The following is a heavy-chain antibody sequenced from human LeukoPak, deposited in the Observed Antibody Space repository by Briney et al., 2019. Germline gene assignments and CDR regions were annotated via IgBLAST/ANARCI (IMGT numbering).Heavy chain of an antibody. Sequence: SGGSLRLSCAASGFTFSSYAMSWVRQAPGKGLEWVSYISSSSSTIYYADSVKGRFTISRDNAKNSLYLQMNSLRAEDTAVYYCARSSQGDSSGYWWDYWGQGTLVTVSS. CDR1: GFTFSSYA. J-gene: IGHJ4*02. D-gene: IGHD3-22*01. CDR3: ARSSQGDSSGYWWDY. CDR2: ISSSSSTI. V-gene: IGHV3-48*04.